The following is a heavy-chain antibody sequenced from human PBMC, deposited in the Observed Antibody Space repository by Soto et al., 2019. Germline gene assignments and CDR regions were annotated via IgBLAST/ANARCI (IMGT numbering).Heavy chain of an antibody. Sequence: GGSLRLSCAASEFTFRSYEMNWVRQAPGKGLEWISYITSSGSAIYYADSVKGRFTISRDNAKNSLYVQMNSLRAEDTAVYYCARGTPMDVWGQGTTVTVSS. J-gene: IGHJ6*02. CDR3: ARGTPMDV. V-gene: IGHV3-48*03. CDR2: ITSSGSAI. CDR1: EFTFRSYE. D-gene: IGHD2-15*01.